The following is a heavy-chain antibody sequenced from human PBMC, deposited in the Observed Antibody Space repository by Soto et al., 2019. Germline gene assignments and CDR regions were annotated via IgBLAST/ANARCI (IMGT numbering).Heavy chain of an antibody. D-gene: IGHD6-13*01. V-gene: IGHV3-23*01. CDR1: GFTFSSYA. CDR3: AKSRGRQQLALRDY. Sequence: GGSLRLSCAASGFTFSSYAMSWVRQAPGKGLEWVSAISGSGGSTYYADSVKGRFTISRDNSKNTLYLQMNGLRAEDTAVYYCAKSRGRQQLALRDYWGQGTLVTVSS. CDR2: ISGSGGST. J-gene: IGHJ4*02.